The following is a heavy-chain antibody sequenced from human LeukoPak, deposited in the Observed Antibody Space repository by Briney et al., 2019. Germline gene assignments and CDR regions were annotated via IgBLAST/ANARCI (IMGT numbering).Heavy chain of an antibody. D-gene: IGHD5-24*01. CDR1: GSTFSSYA. CDR3: ARNFRDGYNNSFDY. Sequence: GGSLRLSCAASGSTFSSYAMHWVRQAPGKGLEWVTIISYDGSKKYYADYVKGRFTISRDNSKNTLCLQMNSLRAEDTAVYYCARNFRDGYNNSFDYWGQGTLVTVSS. J-gene: IGHJ4*02. CDR2: ISYDGSKK. V-gene: IGHV3-30*04.